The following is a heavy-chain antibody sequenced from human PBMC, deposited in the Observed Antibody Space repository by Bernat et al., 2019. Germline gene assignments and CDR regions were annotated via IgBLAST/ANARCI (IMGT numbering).Heavy chain of an antibody. Sequence: QVLLVDSGGDLVKPGGSLRLSCAASGFTFTDYYMTWIRQAPGKGLEWVSYISSSSTIIYYADTVKGRFTCSRDNAKNSLYLQMNGRRAEDSALYYGARTLGTAFGMDVWGQGTTVTVSS. CDR2: ISSSSTII. CDR3: ARTLGTAFGMDV. CDR1: GFTFTDYY. J-gene: IGHJ6*02. D-gene: IGHD2-21*02. V-gene: IGHV3-11*01.